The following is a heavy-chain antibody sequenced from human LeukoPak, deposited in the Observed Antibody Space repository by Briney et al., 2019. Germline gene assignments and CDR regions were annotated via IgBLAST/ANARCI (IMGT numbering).Heavy chain of an antibody. CDR2: INPSSGGT. J-gene: IGHJ4*02. CDR3: AGLGVWFGEEGPYFDY. CDR1: GYTFTGYY. V-gene: IGHV1-2*02. Sequence: ASVKVSCKASGYTFTGYYMHWVRQAPGQGLEWMGWINPSSGGTNYAQKFQGRVTMTRDTSISTAYMELSRLRSDDTAVYYCAGLGVWFGEEGPYFDYWGQGTLVTVSS. D-gene: IGHD3-10*01.